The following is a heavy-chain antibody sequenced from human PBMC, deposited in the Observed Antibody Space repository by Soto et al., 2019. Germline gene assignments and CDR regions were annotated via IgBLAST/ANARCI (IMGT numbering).Heavy chain of an antibody. CDR2: ICYSGST. V-gene: IGHV4-59*08. D-gene: IGHD6-19*01. CDR3: AGLVAVAGTLVTPTFDY. Sequence: PSETLSLTCTVSGGSISSYYWSWIRQPPGKGLEWIGYICYSGSTNYNPSLKSRVTISVDTSKNQFSLKLSSVTAADTAVYYCAGLVAVAGTLVTPTFDYWGQGTLVTVSS. J-gene: IGHJ4*02. CDR1: GGSISSYY.